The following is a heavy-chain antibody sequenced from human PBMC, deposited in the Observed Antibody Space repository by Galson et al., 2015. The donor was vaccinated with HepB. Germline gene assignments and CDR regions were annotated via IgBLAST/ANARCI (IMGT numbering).Heavy chain of an antibody. V-gene: IGHV3-30*18. D-gene: IGHD5-24*01. Sequence: SLRLSCAASGFTFSSYGMHWVRQAPGKGLEWVAVISYDGSNKYYADSVKGRFTISRDNSKNTLYLQMNSLRAEDTAVYYCAKDRGDGYNWDAFDIWGQGTMVTVSS. J-gene: IGHJ3*02. CDR2: ISYDGSNK. CDR3: AKDRGDGYNWDAFDI. CDR1: GFTFSSYG.